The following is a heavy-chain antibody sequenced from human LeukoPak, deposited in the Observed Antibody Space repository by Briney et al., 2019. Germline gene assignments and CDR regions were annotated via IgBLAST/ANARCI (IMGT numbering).Heavy chain of an antibody. CDR3: ASFLAYDI. Sequence: GGSLRLSCAASGFTFSSYSMNWVRQAPGKALEWVSSISSSRSYIYYADSVKGRFTISRDNAKNSLYPQMNSLRAEDTAVYSCASFLAYDIWGQGKMVTISS. D-gene: IGHD2/OR15-2a*01. J-gene: IGHJ3*02. V-gene: IGHV3-21*01. CDR2: ISSSRSYI. CDR1: GFTFSSYS.